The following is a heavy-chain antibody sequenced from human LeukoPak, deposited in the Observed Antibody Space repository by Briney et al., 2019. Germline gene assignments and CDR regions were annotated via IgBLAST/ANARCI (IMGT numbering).Heavy chain of an antibody. D-gene: IGHD3-10*01. V-gene: IGHV3-7*01. CDR1: GFTFSSYW. CDR2: IKQDGSEK. CDR3: ARMSVGVPPYVDY. Sequence: GGSLRLSCAASGFTFSSYWMSWVRQAPGKGLEWVANIKQDGSEKYYVDSVKGRFTISRDNAKNSLYLQMNSLRAEDTAVYYCARMSVGVPPYVDYWGQGTLVTVSS. J-gene: IGHJ4*02.